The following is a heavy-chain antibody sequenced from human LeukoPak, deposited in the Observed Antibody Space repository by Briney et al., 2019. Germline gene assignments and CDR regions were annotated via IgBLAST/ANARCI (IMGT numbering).Heavy chain of an antibody. CDR1: GGSISNNY. D-gene: IGHD1-26*01. CDR2: IYYSGST. Sequence: SETLSLTCTVSGGSISNNYWSWIRQPPGKGLEWIGYIYYSGSTNYNPSLKSRVTMSVDTPKNQFSLKLSSVTAADTAVYYCAGLGRWELSDWGQGILVTVSS. CDR3: AGLGRWELSD. J-gene: IGHJ4*02. V-gene: IGHV4-59*08.